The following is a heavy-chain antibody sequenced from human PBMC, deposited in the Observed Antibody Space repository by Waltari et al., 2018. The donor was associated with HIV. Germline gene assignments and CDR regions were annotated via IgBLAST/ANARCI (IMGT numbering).Heavy chain of an antibody. Sequence: QVQLVQSGAEVKKPGASVKVSCKASGKTFTRYGISWVRQAPGQGLEWMGWVSAYNGNTNYAQKLQGRVSMTTETSTSTAYMELRSLRSDDTAVYYCARLTHYYDTSGPDYYYYGMDVWGQGTTVTVSS. CDR3: ARLTHYYDTSGPDYYYYGMDV. D-gene: IGHD3-22*01. V-gene: IGHV1-18*01. CDR2: VSAYNGNT. CDR1: GKTFTRYG. J-gene: IGHJ6*02.